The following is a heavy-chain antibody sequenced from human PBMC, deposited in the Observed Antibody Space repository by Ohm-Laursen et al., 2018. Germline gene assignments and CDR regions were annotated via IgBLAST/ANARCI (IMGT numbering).Heavy chain of an antibody. D-gene: IGHD3-22*01. CDR3: SKEAYYDSTGFYFYFDY. J-gene: IGHJ4*02. CDR1: GLTFRNYE. CDR2: IRGDDDTT. V-gene: IGHV3-23*01. Sequence: SLRLSCAASGLTFRNYEMNWVRQTPGKGLEWASVIRGDDDTTYYIDSVKGRFTISRDNSRDTLYLQMNSLRAEDTAVYFCSKEAYYDSTGFYFYFDYWGQGTLVTVSS.